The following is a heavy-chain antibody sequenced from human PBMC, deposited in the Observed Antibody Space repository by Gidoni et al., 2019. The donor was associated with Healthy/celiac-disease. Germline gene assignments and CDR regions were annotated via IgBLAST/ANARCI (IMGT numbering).Heavy chain of an antibody. D-gene: IGHD3-22*01. V-gene: IGHV4-34*01. CDR2: INHSGST. CDR3: ARDHYDSSGYYYL. Sequence: QVQLQQWGAGLLKPSETLSLTCAVYGGSFSGYYWSWIRQPPGKGLEWIGEINHSGSTNYNPSLKSRVTISVDTSKNQFSLKLSSVTAADTAVYYCARDHYDSSGYYYLWGQGTLVTVSS. CDR1: GGSFSGYY. J-gene: IGHJ5*02.